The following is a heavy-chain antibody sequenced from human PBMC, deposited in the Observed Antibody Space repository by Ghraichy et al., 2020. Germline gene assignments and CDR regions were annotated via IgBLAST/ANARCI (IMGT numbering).Heavy chain of an antibody. J-gene: IGHJ4*02. Sequence: SLNISCAASGFTFSSYGMHWVRQAPGKGLEWVAVIWYDGSNKYYADSVKGRFTISRDNSKNTLYLQMNSLRAEDTAVYYCARDGHRSYYFDYWGQGTLVTVSS. CDR3: ARDGHRSYYFDY. CDR1: GFTFSSYG. CDR2: IWYDGSNK. V-gene: IGHV3-33*01.